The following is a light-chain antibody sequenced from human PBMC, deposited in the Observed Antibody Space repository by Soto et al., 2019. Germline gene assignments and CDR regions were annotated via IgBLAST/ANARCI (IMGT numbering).Light chain of an antibody. V-gene: IGKV1-5*03. J-gene: IGKJ1*01. Sequence: DIQMTQSPSTLSASVGDRVTITCRASDSISSWLAWYQQKPGKAPKLLIYKASSLESAVPSRFSGSGSGTEFTLTISSLQADDFATYNCQQYNSYSRAFGQGTKVEIK. CDR1: DSISSW. CDR3: QQYNSYSRA. CDR2: KAS.